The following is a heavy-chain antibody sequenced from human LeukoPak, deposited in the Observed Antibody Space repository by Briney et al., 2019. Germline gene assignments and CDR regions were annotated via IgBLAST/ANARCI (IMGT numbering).Heavy chain of an antibody. Sequence: PGGSLRLSCAASGFTFSSYSMNWVRQAPGKGLEWVAFIRYDGSNKYYADSVKGRFTISRDNSKNTLYLQMNSLRAEDTAVYYCAKDSWQWLANYFDYWGQGTLVTVSS. CDR3: AKDSWQWLANYFDY. V-gene: IGHV3-30*02. CDR2: IRYDGSNK. J-gene: IGHJ4*02. D-gene: IGHD6-19*01. CDR1: GFTFSSYS.